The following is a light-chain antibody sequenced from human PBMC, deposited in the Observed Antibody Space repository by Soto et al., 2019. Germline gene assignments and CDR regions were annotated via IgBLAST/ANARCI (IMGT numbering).Light chain of an antibody. V-gene: IGLV2-14*01. Sequence: QSVLTQPASVSGSPGQSITLSCTGTSSDVGGYNYVSWYQQHPGKGPKLMIYEVTNRPSGVSNRFSGSKSGNTASLTISGLQADDETDYYCSSYTSSSTLLFGGGTKLTVL. CDR2: EVT. J-gene: IGLJ3*02. CDR1: SSDVGGYNY. CDR3: SSYTSSSTLL.